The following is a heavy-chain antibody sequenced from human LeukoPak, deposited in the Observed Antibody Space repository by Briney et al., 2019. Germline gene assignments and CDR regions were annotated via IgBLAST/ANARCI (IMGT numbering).Heavy chain of an antibody. CDR1: GYTFTSYD. CDR3: ARSGSSWNGELDY. V-gene: IGHV1-8*03. D-gene: IGHD6-13*01. CDR2: MNPNSGNT. J-gene: IGHJ4*02. Sequence: ASVKVSCKASGYTFTSYDINWVRQATGQGLEWMGWMNPNSGNTGYAQKFQGRVTITRNTSISTAYMELSSLRSEDTAVYYCARSGSSWNGELDYWGQGTLVTVSS.